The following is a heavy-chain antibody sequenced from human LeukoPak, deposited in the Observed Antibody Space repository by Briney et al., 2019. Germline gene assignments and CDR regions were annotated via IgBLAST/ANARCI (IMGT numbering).Heavy chain of an antibody. CDR1: GYTFTGYY. D-gene: IGHD2-15*01. CDR2: INPNSGGT. CDR3: ASGGGDIVVVVAAIQY. J-gene: IGHJ4*02. V-gene: IGHV1-2*02. Sequence: ASVKVSCKASGYTFTGYYMHWVRQAPGQGLEWMGWINPNSGGTNYAQKFQGRVTMTRDTSISTAYMELSRLRSDDTAVYYCASGGGDIVVVVAAIQYWGQGTLVTVSS.